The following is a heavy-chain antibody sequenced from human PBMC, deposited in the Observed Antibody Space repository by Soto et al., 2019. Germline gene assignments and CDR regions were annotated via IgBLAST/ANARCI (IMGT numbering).Heavy chain of an antibody. V-gene: IGHV1-69*13. J-gene: IGHJ6*02. CDR1: GGTFSSYA. CDR3: ARDLRQLALYYYYGMDV. D-gene: IGHD6-6*01. Sequence: VAAVKVSCKASGGTFSSYAISWVRQAPGQGLEWMGGIIPIFGTANYAQKFQGRVTITADESTSTAHMELSSLRSEDTAVYYCARDLRQLALYYYYGMDVWGQGTTVTVSS. CDR2: IIPIFGTA.